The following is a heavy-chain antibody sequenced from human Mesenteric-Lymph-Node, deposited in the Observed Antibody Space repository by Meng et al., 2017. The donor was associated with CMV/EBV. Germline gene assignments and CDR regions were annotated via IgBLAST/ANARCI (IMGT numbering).Heavy chain of an antibody. J-gene: IGHJ4*02. CDR3: AKGRAVDY. V-gene: IGHV3-30*02. CDR1: GFTFSSYG. Sequence: GESLKISCAASGFTFSSYGMHWVRQAPGKGLEWVAFIRYDGSNKYYADSVKGRFTISRDNSKNTLYLQMNSLRAEDTAVYYCAKGRAVDYWGQGTLVTVSS. CDR2: IRYDGSNK.